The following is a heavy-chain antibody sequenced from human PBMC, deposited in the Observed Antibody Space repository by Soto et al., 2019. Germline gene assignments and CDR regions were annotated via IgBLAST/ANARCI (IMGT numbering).Heavy chain of an antibody. Sequence: EVHLLESGGGLVHPGESLRLSCGASGFTFSSCVMTWVRQAPGKGLEWVSCITDSGTGTYYADSVKGRFTISRDNSKNTMYLQMNNLRAEDTGVYYCAKGLINGRWYAEDWGQEPWSPSPQ. CDR1: GFTFSSCV. CDR2: ITDSGTGT. J-gene: IGHJ4*01. V-gene: IGHV3-23*01. CDR3: AKGLINGRWYAED. D-gene: IGHD6-13*01.